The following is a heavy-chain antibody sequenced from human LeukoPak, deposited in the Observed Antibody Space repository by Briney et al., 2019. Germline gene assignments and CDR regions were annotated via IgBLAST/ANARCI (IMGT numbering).Heavy chain of an antibody. D-gene: IGHD2-21*01. V-gene: IGHV5-51*01. CDR3: ARLGIAGSAALDY. Sequence: GESLKISCSGSGYIFPNYWIAWVRQMPGKGLEWVGIIYPVDSDTKYGPSFEGHVSISVDKSLATAYLQWQSLKASDTAMYYCARLGIAGSAALDYWGQGTLVTVSS. J-gene: IGHJ4*02. CDR1: GYIFPNYW. CDR2: IYPVDSDT.